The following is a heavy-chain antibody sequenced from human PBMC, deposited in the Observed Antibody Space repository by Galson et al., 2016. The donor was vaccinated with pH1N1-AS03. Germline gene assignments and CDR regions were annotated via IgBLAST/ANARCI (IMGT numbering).Heavy chain of an antibody. CDR2: TYYRSKWYKWYN. V-gene: IGHV6-1*01. Sequence: CAISGDSVSSNTAAWNRIRQSPSRGLEWLGRTYYRSKWYKWYNDYAVSVESRITINPDTSKNQFSLQLNSVTPEGTAVYYCARDHLGAGPAFDYWGQGTLVTVSS. D-gene: IGHD1-26*01. CDR1: GDSVSSNTAA. CDR3: ARDHLGAGPAFDY. J-gene: IGHJ4*02.